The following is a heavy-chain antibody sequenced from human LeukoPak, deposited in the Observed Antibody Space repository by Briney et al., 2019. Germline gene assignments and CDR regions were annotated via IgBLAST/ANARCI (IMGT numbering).Heavy chain of an antibody. CDR1: GFSFSTYS. D-gene: IGHD2-21*01. Sequence: GGSLRLSCAPSGFSFSTYSMNWVRQAPGKGLEWVSYISCSSGTIYYADSVNGRFTMSRDNAKNSLYLQMNSLRAEDTAVYYCARISDSFYMDVWGKGTTVTVSS. CDR2: ISCSSGTI. V-gene: IGHV3-48*01. CDR3: ARISDSFYMDV. J-gene: IGHJ6*03.